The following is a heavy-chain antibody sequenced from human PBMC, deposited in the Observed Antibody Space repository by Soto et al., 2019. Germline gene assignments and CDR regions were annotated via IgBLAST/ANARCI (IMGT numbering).Heavy chain of an antibody. V-gene: IGHV4-30-4*01. D-gene: IGHD5-18*01. CDR3: ASNSYGYTFYDY. Sequence: PSETLSLTCTVSGGSISSGDYYWRWIRQPPGKGLEWIGYIYYSGSTYYNPSLKSRVTISVDTSKNQFSLKLSSVTAADTAVYYCASNSYGYTFYDYCGPGTLVTVSS. CDR2: IYYSGST. J-gene: IGHJ4*02. CDR1: GGSISSGDYY.